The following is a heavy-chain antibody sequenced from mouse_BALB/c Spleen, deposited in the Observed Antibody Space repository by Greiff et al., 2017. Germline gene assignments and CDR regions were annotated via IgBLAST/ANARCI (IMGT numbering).Heavy chain of an antibody. CDR2: IWSGGST. CDR3: ARNKATDAMDY. J-gene: IGHJ4*01. Sequence: VQLMESGPGLVQPSQCLSITCTVSGFALTSYGVHWVRQTPGKGLEWLGVIWSGGSTDYNAAFISRLSISKDNSKSQVFFIMNSLQADDTAIYCCARNKATDAMDYWGQGTSVTVSS. V-gene: IGHV2-4-1*01. CDR1: GFALTSYG. D-gene: IGHD3-2*02.